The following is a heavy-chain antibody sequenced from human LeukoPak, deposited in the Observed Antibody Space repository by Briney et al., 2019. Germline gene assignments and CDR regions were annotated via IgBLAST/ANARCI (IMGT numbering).Heavy chain of an antibody. Sequence: GGSLRLSCAASGFTFSIYEMNRVRQAPGKGLEWVSYISASGSSIYYADSVKGRFTISRDNAKNSLYLQMNSLRAEDTAVYYCARDRGTTMVRSFDIWGQGTMVTVSS. CDR1: GFTFSIYE. CDR3: ARDRGTTMVRSFDI. CDR2: ISASGSSI. D-gene: IGHD4/OR15-4a*01. J-gene: IGHJ3*02. V-gene: IGHV3-48*03.